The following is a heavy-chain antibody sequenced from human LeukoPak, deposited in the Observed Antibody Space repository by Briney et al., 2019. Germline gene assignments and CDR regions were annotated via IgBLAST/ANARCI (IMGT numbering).Heavy chain of an antibody. J-gene: IGHJ4*02. Sequence: PSETLSLTCTVSGDSISSSNYYWGWIRQPPGKGLEYIGSIYYSGSTYYNPSLKSRVTISVDTSKNQFSLKLSSVTAADTAVYYCARLSEFLERSVLTYYFDYWGQGTLVTVSS. D-gene: IGHD1-1*01. V-gene: IGHV4-39*01. CDR3: ARLSEFLERSVLTYYFDY. CDR2: IYYSGST. CDR1: GDSISSSNYY.